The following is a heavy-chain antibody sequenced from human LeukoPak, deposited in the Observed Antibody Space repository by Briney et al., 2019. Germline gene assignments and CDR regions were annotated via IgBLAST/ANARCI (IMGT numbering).Heavy chain of an antibody. V-gene: IGHV3-53*01. J-gene: IGHJ4*02. CDR2: IYSGGST. D-gene: IGHD3-22*01. CDR3: ARATYYYDTSGYDY. Sequence: GGSLRLSCAASGFTVSSSYMSWVRQAPGKGLEWVSVIYSGGSTYYADSVKGRFTISRDNSKNTLYLQMNSLRAEDTAVYYCARATYYYDTSGYDYWGQGTLVTVSS. CDR1: GFTVSSSY.